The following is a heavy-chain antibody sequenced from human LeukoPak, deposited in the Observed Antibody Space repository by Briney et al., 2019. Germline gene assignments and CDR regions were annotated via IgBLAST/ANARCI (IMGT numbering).Heavy chain of an antibody. J-gene: IGHJ4*02. Sequence: ASVKVSCKASGYTFTSYGISWVRQAPGQGLEWMGWISAYNGNTNYAQKLQGRVTMTTDTSTSTAYMELRSLRSDDTAVYYCARDGMGGSGSYRDGFDYWGQGTLVTVSS. CDR1: GYTFTSYG. CDR3: ARDGMGGSGSYRDGFDY. V-gene: IGHV1-18*01. CDR2: ISAYNGNT. D-gene: IGHD3-10*01.